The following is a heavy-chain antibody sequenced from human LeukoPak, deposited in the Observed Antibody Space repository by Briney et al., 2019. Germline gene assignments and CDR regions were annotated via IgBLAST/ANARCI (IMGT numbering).Heavy chain of an antibody. CDR1: GGSISGSSYY. Sequence: SETLSLTCTVSGGSISGSSYYWGWIRQPPGKGLEWFGSIFYSGSTYYNPSLKSRVTISVDTSKNQFSLTLSSVTAADTALYYCARHGGYCSNGVCYRGPFDYWGQGTLVIVSS. D-gene: IGHD2-8*01. CDR2: IFYSGST. J-gene: IGHJ4*02. CDR3: ARHGGYCSNGVCYRGPFDY. V-gene: IGHV4-39*01.